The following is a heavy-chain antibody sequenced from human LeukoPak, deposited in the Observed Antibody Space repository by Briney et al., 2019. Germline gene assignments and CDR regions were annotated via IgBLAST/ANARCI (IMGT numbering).Heavy chain of an antibody. CDR2: IYTSVST. CDR3: ARALSDSSGYYLNDAFDI. V-gene: IGHV4-4*07. Sequence: SETLSLTCTVSGGSISSYYWSWIRQPAGKGREWIWRIYTSVSTNYNPSLKSRVTMSVDTSKNQFSLKLSSVTAADTAVYYCARALSDSSGYYLNDAFDIWGEGRMVTVSS. J-gene: IGHJ3*02. D-gene: IGHD3-22*01. CDR1: GGSISSYY.